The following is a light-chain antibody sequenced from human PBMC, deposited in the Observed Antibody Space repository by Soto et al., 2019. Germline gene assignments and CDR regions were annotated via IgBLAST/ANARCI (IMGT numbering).Light chain of an antibody. CDR3: CSYAGSSTLNV. CDR1: SSDVGSYNL. V-gene: IGLV2-23*02. CDR2: EVS. J-gene: IGLJ1*01. Sequence: QSALTQPASVSGSPVQSITISCTGTSSDVGSYNLVSWYQQHPGKAPKLMIYEVSKRPSGVSNRFSGSKSGNTASLTISGLQAEDEADYYCCSYAGSSTLNVFGTGTKVTVL.